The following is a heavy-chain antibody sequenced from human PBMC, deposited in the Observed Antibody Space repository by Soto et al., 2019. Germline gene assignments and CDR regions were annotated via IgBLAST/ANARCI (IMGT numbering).Heavy chain of an antibody. J-gene: IGHJ6*02. D-gene: IGHD2-15*01. CDR3: ARDCSGGSCSEVGYYYGMDV. CDR2: IIPIHGIA. V-gene: IGHV1-69*04. Sequence: ASVKVSCKASGGTFSSYTISWVRQAPGQGLEWMGRIIPIHGIANYAQKLQGRVTITADKSTSTAYMELRSLRSDDTAVYYCARDCSGGSCSEVGYYYGMDVWGQGTTVTVSS. CDR1: GGTFSSYT.